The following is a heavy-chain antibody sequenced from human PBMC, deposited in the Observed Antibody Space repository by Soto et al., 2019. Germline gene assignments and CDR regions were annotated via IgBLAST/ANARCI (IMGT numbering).Heavy chain of an antibody. V-gene: IGHV1-18*01. CDR2: ISGYNGNT. CDR1: GYTFSNFG. Sequence: QVQLVQSGAEVMTPGASVKVSCKASGYTFSNFGLSWVRQAPGQGLEWMGWISGYNGNTNSAERFQGRVTMTTDTSTSTAYMEVRSLTSEDTAVYYCARAKCYCFGWSSSSGMDVWGQGTTVTVSS. CDR3: ARAKCYCFGWSSSSGMDV. D-gene: IGHD5-18*01. J-gene: IGHJ6*02.